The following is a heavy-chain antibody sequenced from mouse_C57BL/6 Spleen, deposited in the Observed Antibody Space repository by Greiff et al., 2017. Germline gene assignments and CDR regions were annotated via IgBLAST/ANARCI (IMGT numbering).Heavy chain of an antibody. CDR1: GFTFSDYY. CDR2: INYDGSST. D-gene: IGHD2-1*01. J-gene: IGHJ2*01. Sequence: EVKDEESEGGLVQPGSSMKLSCTASGFTFSDYYMAWVRQVPEKGLEWVANINYDGSSTYYLDSLKSRFIISRDNAKNILYLQMSSLKSEDTATYYCARRDGNYGGYYFDYWGQGTTLTVSS. V-gene: IGHV5-16*01. CDR3: ARRDGNYGGYYFDY.